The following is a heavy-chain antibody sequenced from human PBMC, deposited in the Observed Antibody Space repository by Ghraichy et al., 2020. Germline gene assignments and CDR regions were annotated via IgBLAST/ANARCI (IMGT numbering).Heavy chain of an antibody. V-gene: IGHV3-7*03. D-gene: IGHD4-17*01. CDR2: IKQDGSQR. CDR3: ARDSTTVTNLRGGDC. Sequence: GGSLRLSCAASGFTFSAYWMSWVRQTPGKGLEWVANIKQDGSQRNYLDSVEGRFTISRDNAKNSVYLQMDSLRADDTAVYYCARDSTTVTNLRGGDCWGQETLVTVSS. J-gene: IGHJ4*02. CDR1: GFTFSAYW.